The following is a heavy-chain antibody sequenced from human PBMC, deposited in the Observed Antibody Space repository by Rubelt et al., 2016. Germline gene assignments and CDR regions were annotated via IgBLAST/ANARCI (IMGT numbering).Heavy chain of an antibody. D-gene: IGHD6-13*01. CDR2: IFSNDET. J-gene: IGHJ4*02. V-gene: IGHV2-26*01. CDR3: ARISVAAAGQPFDY. Sequence: GKALEWLAHIFSNDETSYRTSLKSRLTISKDTSKSQVVLTMTNMDPVDTATYYCARISVAAAGQPFDYWGQGTLVTVSS.